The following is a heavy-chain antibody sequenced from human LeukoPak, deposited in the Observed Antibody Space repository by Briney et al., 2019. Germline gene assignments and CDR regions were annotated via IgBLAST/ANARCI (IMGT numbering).Heavy chain of an antibody. V-gene: IGHV4-4*02. CDR3: ARGDSRVSSSSCSA. Sequence: SETLSLTCAVSGASISSSIWWSWVRQPPGKGLEWIGEIYHSGSTNYNSSLKSRVTISVDKSKNQFTLKLSSVNAADTAVYYCARGDSRVSSSSCSAWGQGTLVTVSS. D-gene: IGHD2-2*01. CDR2: IYHSGST. J-gene: IGHJ5*02. CDR1: GASISSSIW.